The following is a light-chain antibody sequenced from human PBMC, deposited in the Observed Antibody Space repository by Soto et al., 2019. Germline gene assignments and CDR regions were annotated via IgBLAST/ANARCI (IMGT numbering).Light chain of an antibody. V-gene: IGKV3-20*01. J-gene: IGKJ1*01. CDR3: QQYGSSPRT. Sequence: EIVLTQSPGTLSLSTGERATLSCRASQSVSSSYLAWYQQKPGQAPRLLIYGASRRATGIPDGFSGSGSGTDFTLTISRLEPEDFAVYYCQQYGSSPRTFGQGTKVEIK. CDR1: QSVSSSY. CDR2: GAS.